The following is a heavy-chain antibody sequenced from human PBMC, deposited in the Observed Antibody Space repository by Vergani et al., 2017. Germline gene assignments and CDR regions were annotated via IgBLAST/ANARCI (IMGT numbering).Heavy chain of an antibody. Sequence: QVQLVQSGAEVKKPGASVKVSCKASGYTFTGYYMHWVRQAPGQGLEGMGWINPNRGGTNYAQKFQGRVTITRDTSISTAYMELSRLRSDDTAVYYCARGGSSSWYSPRSMLVYWGQGTLVTVSS. CDR3: ARGGSSSWYSPRSMLVY. CDR2: INPNRGGT. J-gene: IGHJ4*02. V-gene: IGHV1-2*02. CDR1: GYTFTGYY. D-gene: IGHD6-13*01.